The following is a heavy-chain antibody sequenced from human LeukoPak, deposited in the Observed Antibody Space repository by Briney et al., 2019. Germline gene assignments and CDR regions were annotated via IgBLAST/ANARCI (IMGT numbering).Heavy chain of an antibody. CDR3: ARGKDTASRYDYYYYMDV. J-gene: IGHJ6*03. Sequence: ASVKVSCKASGYTFTGYYMHWVRQAPGQGLEWMGWINPNSGGTNYAQKFQGRVTMTRDTSISTAYMELSRLRSDDTAVYYCARGKDTASRYDYYYYMDVWGKGTTVTVSS. CDR1: GYTFTGYY. D-gene: IGHD5-18*01. CDR2: INPNSGGT. V-gene: IGHV1-2*02.